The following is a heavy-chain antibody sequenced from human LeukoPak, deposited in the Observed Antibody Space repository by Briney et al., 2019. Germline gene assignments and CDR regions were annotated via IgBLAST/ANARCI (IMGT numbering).Heavy chain of an antibody. D-gene: IGHD6-19*01. Sequence: ASVKVSCKASGYTFTSYGIGWVRQAPGQGLEWMGWISAYNGNTNYAQKLQGRVTMTRNTSISTAYMELSSLRSEDTAVYYCASRGYSSGGFDYWGQGTLVTVSS. V-gene: IGHV1-18*01. CDR3: ASRGYSSGGFDY. J-gene: IGHJ4*02. CDR1: GYTFTSYG. CDR2: ISAYNGNT.